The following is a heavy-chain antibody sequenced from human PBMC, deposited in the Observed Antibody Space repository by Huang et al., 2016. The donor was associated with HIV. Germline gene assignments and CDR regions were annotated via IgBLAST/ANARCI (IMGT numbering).Heavy chain of an antibody. CDR3: AREVRSVDTDRPDGYYYRGLDV. CDR2: VYFRGNT. D-gene: IGHD2-2*03. Sequence: QLRESGPGLVTPSETLSLTCSASGTSMTSSTFYWGWFRQPPGRGLAWIGSVYFRGNTYHNPALKRRVTISIDTANKQYSMRLTSVTAADTAVYFCAREVRSVDTDRPDGYYYRGLDVWGQGTTVIVSS. J-gene: IGHJ6*02. CDR1: GTSMTSSTFY. V-gene: IGHV4-39*02.